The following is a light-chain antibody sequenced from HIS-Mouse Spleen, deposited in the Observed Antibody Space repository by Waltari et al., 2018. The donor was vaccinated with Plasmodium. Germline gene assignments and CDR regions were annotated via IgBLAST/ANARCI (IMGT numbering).Light chain of an antibody. J-gene: IGKJ5*01. V-gene: IGKV1-13*02. CDR2: DAS. CDR3: HQFNSYPQGT. CDR1: QGISSA. Sequence: AIQLTQSPSSLSASVGDRVTITCRASQGISSALAWYQQKPGKAPKLLIYDASSVESGVPSRFSGSGSGTDFTLTISSLQPEEFATYYCHQFNSYPQGTFGQGTRLEIK.